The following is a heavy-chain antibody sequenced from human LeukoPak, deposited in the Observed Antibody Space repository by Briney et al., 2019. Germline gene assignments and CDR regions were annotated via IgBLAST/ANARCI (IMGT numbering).Heavy chain of an antibody. D-gene: IGHD3-3*01. V-gene: IGHV4-34*01. CDR3: ARVGVTIFGVVTLDAFDI. J-gene: IGHJ3*02. CDR2: INHSGST. Sequence: PSETLSLTCVVCGGSFSRHYWSWLRQPPGKGLEWIGEINHSGSTNYNPSLKSRVTISVDTSKNQFSLKLSSATAADTAVYYCARVGVTIFGVVTLDAFDIWGQGTMVTVSS. CDR1: GGSFSRHY.